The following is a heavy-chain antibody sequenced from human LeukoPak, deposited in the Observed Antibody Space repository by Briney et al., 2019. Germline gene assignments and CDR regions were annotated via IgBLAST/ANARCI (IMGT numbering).Heavy chain of an antibody. Sequence: GASVKVSCKASGYTFTGYYMHWVRQAPGQGLEWMGWINPNSGGTNYAQKFQGWVTMTRDTCISTAYMELSRLRSDDTAVYYCARGGVDTARGFYYYGMDVWGQGTTVTVSS. CDR1: GYTFTGYY. CDR2: INPNSGGT. D-gene: IGHD5-18*01. J-gene: IGHJ6*02. CDR3: ARGGVDTARGFYYYGMDV. V-gene: IGHV1-2*04.